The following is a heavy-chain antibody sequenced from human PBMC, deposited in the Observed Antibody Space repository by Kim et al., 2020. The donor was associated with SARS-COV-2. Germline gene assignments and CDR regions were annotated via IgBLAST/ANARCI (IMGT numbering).Heavy chain of an antibody. CDR2: ISSSSSYI. D-gene: IGHD6-13*01. CDR3: ARVRGIAAAGPNFDY. Sequence: GGSLRLSCAASGFTFSSYSMNWVRQAPGKGLEWVSSISSSSSYIYYADSVKGRFTISRDNAKNSLYLQMNSLRAEDTAVYYCARVRGIAAAGPNFDYWGQGTLVTVSS. V-gene: IGHV3-21*01. J-gene: IGHJ4*02. CDR1: GFTFSSYS.